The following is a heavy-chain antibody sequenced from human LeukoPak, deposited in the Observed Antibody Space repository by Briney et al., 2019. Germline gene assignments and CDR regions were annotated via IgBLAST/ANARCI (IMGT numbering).Heavy chain of an antibody. CDR1: GFTFSSYD. CDR2: ISYDGSNK. D-gene: IGHD5-24*01. CDR3: ARDYKYAFDN. Sequence: PGGSLRLSCAASGFTFSSYDMHWVRQAPGKGLEWVAVISYDGSNKYYADSVKGRFTISRDNSKNTLYLQMNSLRAEDTAVYYCARDYKYAFDNWGQGTLVTVSS. V-gene: IGHV3-30*04. J-gene: IGHJ4*02.